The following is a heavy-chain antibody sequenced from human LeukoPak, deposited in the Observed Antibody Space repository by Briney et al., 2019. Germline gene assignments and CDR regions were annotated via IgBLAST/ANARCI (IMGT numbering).Heavy chain of an antibody. CDR1: GFAFSNYA. V-gene: IGHV3-48*04. CDR3: ARAQQQLVFWFDP. Sequence: GGSLRLSCAGSGFAFSNYAMNWVRQAPGKGLEWVSYISSSGSTIYYADSVKGRFTISRDNAKNSLYLQMNSLRAEDTAVYYCARAQQQLVFWFDPWGQGTLVTVSS. D-gene: IGHD6-13*01. J-gene: IGHJ5*02. CDR2: ISSSGSTI.